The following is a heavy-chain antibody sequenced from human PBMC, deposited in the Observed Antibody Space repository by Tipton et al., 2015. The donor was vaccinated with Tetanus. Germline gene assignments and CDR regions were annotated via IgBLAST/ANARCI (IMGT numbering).Heavy chain of an antibody. V-gene: IGHV3-33*01. Sequence: SLRLSCAASGFSFGTYNFHWIRQAPGKGLEWVAVIWYDGTTTHYADSVKGRFTISRDNSKKNLYLQMNSLRAEDTAVYYCARENSLTTSPWGQGTLVTVSS. D-gene: IGHD1-14*01. CDR1: GFSFGTYN. J-gene: IGHJ5*02. CDR3: ARENSLTTSP. CDR2: IWYDGTTT.